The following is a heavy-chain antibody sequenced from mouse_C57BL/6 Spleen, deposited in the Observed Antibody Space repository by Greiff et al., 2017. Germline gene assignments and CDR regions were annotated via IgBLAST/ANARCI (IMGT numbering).Heavy chain of an antibody. V-gene: IGHV1-82*01. D-gene: IGHD2-2*01. CDR2: IYPGDGDT. Sequence: QVQLKQSGPELVKPGASVKISCKASGYAFSSSWMNWVKQRPGKGLEWIGRIYPGDGDTNYHGKFKGKATLTADKSSSTAYMQLSSLTSEDSAVYFCASQGMVTTRDYAMDYWGQGTSVTVSS. CDR3: ASQGMVTTRDYAMDY. J-gene: IGHJ4*01. CDR1: GYAFSSSW.